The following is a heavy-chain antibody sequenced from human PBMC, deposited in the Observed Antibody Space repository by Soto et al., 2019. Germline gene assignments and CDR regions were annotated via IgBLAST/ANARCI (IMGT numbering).Heavy chain of an antibody. V-gene: IGHV4-61*01. D-gene: IGHD6-6*01. CDR2: IYYSGST. CDR3: ARDLLGSSSAS. CDR1: GGSVSSGSYY. J-gene: IGHJ4*02. Sequence: SETLSLTCTVSGGSVSSGSYYWSWIRQPPGKGLEWIGYIYYSGSTNYNPSLKSRVTISVDTSKNQFSLKLSSVTAADTAVYYCARDLLGSSSASWGQGTLVTVS.